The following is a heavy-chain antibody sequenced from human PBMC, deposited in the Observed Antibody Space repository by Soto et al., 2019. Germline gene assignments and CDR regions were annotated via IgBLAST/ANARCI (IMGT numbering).Heavy chain of an antibody. Sequence: GGSLRLSCAASGFTFSSYAMHWVRQAPGKGLEWVAVISYDGSNKYYADSVKGRFTISRDNSKNTLYLQMNSLRAEDTAVYYCAREEYCTNGVCYLGGMDVWGQGTTVTVSS. D-gene: IGHD2-8*01. CDR3: AREEYCTNGVCYLGGMDV. J-gene: IGHJ6*02. V-gene: IGHV3-30-3*01. CDR2: ISYDGSNK. CDR1: GFTFSSYA.